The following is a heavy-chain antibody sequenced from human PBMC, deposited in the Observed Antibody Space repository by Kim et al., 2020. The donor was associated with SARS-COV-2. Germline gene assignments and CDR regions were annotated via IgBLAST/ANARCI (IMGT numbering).Heavy chain of an antibody. D-gene: IGHD2-2*01. CDR1: GFTFSSYS. V-gene: IGHV3-21*01. CDR3: AREERGRYCSSTSCLDAFDI. J-gene: IGHJ3*02. CDR2: ISSSSSYI. Sequence: LSLTCAATGFTFSSYSMNWVRQASGKGLEWVSSISSSSSYIYYADLVKGRFTIFRDNAKNSLYLQMNSLRAEDTAVYYCAREERGRYCSSTSCLDAFDIWGQGTMVTVSS.